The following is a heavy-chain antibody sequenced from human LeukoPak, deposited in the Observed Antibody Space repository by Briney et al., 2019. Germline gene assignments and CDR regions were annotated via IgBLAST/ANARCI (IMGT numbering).Heavy chain of an antibody. CDR2: IKQDGSEK. Sequence: RSGGSLRLSCAASTFTFSKYWMSWVRQAPGKGLEWVANIKQDGSEKYYVDSVKGRFTISRDNAKTSLYLQMNSLRAEDTAVYYCARDVLAAGATGTFDIWGQGTMVTVSS. V-gene: IGHV3-7*03. CDR1: TFTFSKYW. D-gene: IGHD1-14*01. J-gene: IGHJ3*02. CDR3: ARDVLAAGATGTFDI.